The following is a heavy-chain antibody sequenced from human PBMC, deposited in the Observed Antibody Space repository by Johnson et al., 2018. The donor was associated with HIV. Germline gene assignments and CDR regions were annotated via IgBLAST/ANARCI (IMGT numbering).Heavy chain of an antibody. V-gene: IGHV3-30*02. J-gene: IGHJ3*02. Sequence: QVQLVESGGGVVRPGGSLRLSCAASGFTFDDYGMSWVRQAPGKGLELVAFIRYDGSNKYYADSVKGRFTISRDNSKNTLYLQMNSLGAEDTAVYYCAKDRGSGWYWDAFDIWGQGTMVTVSS. CDR3: AKDRGSGWYWDAFDI. CDR2: IRYDGSNK. D-gene: IGHD6-19*01. CDR1: GFTFDDYG.